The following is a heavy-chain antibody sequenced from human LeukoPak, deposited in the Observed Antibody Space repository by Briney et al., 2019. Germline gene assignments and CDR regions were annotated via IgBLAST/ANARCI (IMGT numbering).Heavy chain of an antibody. Sequence: PGGSLRLSCAASGFSFNTYAMSWVRQAPGKGLEWVSAISNTGGSTYYADSVKGLFTISRDKSKNTLSLQMNSLRAEDTAVYYCAQQVGYCSSGSCYFTYWGQGTLVTVSS. CDR2: ISNTGGST. CDR3: AQQVGYCSSGSCYFTY. D-gene: IGHD2-15*01. J-gene: IGHJ1*01. CDR1: GFSFNTYA. V-gene: IGHV3-23*01.